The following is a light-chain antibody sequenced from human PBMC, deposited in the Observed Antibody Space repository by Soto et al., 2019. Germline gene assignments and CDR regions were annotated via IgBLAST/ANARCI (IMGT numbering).Light chain of an antibody. V-gene: IGLV1-40*01. J-gene: IGLJ3*02. CDR2: GNN. CDR3: QSYDNSLSTRV. Sequence: QLVLTQPPSVSGVPGQRVTISCTGSSSNIGAGYDVHWYQQLPGTAPKLLIYGNNNRPSGVPDRFSGAKSDTSASLAITGLQAEDEADYYCQSYDNSLSTRVFGGGTKVTVL. CDR1: SSNIGAGYD.